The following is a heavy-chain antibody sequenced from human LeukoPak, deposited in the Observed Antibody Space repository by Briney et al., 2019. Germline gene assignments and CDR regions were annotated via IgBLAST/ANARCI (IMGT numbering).Heavy chain of an antibody. CDR2: IQYDGSNK. J-gene: IGHJ4*02. D-gene: IGHD3-3*01. V-gene: IGHV3-30*02. CDR1: GFSFRSCG. Sequence: GGSLRLSCAASGFSFRSCGMHWVRQAPGKGLEWVAFIQYDGSNKYYADSVKGRFTISRDNSKNTLFLQMNSLRAADTAVYYCAKGAGVGFDYWGQGTLVTVS. CDR3: AKGAGVGFDY.